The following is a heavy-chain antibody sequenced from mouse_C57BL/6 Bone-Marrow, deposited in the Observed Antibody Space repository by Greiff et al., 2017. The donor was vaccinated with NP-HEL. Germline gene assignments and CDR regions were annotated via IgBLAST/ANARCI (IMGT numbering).Heavy chain of an antibody. V-gene: IGHV1-80*01. J-gene: IGHJ3*01. CDR2: IYPGDGDT. CDR3: ARVTTGAWFAY. CDR1: GYAFSSYW. D-gene: IGHD1-1*01. Sequence: QVHVKQSGAELVKPGASVKISCKASGYAFSSYWMNWVKQRPGKGLEWIGQIYPGDGDTNYNGKFKGKATLTADKSSSTAYMQLSSLTSEDSAVYFCARVTTGAWFAYWGQGTLVTVSA.